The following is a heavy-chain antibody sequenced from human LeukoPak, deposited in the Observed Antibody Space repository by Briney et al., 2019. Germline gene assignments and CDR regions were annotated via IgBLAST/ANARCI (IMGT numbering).Heavy chain of an antibody. J-gene: IGHJ6*02. CDR3: ARDLHYVAMDV. CDR2: IGSDNKP. CDR1: GFTFSAYA. Sequence: PGGSLRLSCEASGFTFSAYAMTWVRQAPGKGLEWVSSIGSDNKPHYSESVKGRFAISRDNSKSMLFLQLNGLRAEDTALYYCARDLHYVAMDVWGQGTTVTVSS. D-gene: IGHD3-10*02. V-gene: IGHV3-23*01.